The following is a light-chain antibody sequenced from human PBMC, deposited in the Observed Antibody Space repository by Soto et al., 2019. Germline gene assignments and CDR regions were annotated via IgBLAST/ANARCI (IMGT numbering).Light chain of an antibody. CDR3: SSYTNSNTRV. CDR2: EVS. Sequence: QSALTQPPSASGSPGQSVAISCTGTSSDVGGYNYVSWYQQHPGKAPKLMIYEVSNRPSGISDRFSASKSGNTASLTISGLQAEDEADYYCSSYTNSNTRVFGTGTKVTVL. CDR1: SSDVGGYNY. V-gene: IGLV2-14*01. J-gene: IGLJ1*01.